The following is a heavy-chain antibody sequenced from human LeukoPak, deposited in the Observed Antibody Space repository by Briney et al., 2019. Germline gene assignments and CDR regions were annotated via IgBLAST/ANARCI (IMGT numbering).Heavy chain of an antibody. V-gene: IGHV4-4*07. CDR2: IYTSGSS. Sequence: PSETLSLTCTVSGGSISSYYWSWIRQPAGKGLEWIGRIYTSGSSNHNPSLKSRVTMSVDTSKNQFSLKLSSVTAADTAVYFCARGPYSYDSSGAFDIWGQGTMVTVSS. CDR3: ARGPYSYDSSGAFDI. J-gene: IGHJ3*02. D-gene: IGHD3-22*01. CDR1: GGSISSYY.